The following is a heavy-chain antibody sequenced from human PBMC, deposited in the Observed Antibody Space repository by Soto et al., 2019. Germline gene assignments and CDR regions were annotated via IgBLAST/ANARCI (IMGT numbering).Heavy chain of an antibody. D-gene: IGHD6-13*01. CDR3: ARTAAAGKYYYGMDV. J-gene: IGHJ6*02. V-gene: IGHV5-51*01. CDR2: IDPGDSDT. Sequence: PGESLKISCKGSGYSFTSYWIGWVRQMPGKGLECMGIIDPGDSDTRYSPSFQGQVTISADKSISTAYLQWSSLKASDTAMYYCARTAAAGKYYYGMDVWGQGTTVTVSS. CDR1: GYSFTSYW.